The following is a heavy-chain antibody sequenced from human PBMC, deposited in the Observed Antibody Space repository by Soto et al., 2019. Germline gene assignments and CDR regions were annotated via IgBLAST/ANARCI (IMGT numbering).Heavy chain of an antibody. J-gene: IGHJ6*03. V-gene: IGHV1-69*04. CDR1: GGTFSSYT. CDR3: AREGGSAYYYGSGSYYYYMEV. Sequence: ASVKVSCKASGGTFSSYTISWVRQAPGQGLEWMGRIIPILGIANYAQKFQGRVTITADKSTSTAYMELSSLRSEDTAVYYCAREGGSAYYYGSGSYYYYMEVWGKGTTVTVSS. CDR2: IIPILGIA. D-gene: IGHD3-10*01.